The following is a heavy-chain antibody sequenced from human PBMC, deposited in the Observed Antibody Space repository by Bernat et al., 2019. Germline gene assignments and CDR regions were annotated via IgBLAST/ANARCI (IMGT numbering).Heavy chain of an antibody. CDR3: AKELRSSEHWFDP. D-gene: IGHD4-17*01. CDR2: ISGSGCSR. J-gene: IGHJ5*02. Sequence: EVQLLESGGGLVQPGGSLRISCAASGFTFSRYAMSWVRQAPGKGLEWVSAISGSGCSRNNADSVKGRFTISRENSKNTLALQRNSLRAEYTAVYYCAKELRSSEHWFDPWGQGTLVTVSS. CDR1: GFTFSRYA. V-gene: IGHV3-23*01.